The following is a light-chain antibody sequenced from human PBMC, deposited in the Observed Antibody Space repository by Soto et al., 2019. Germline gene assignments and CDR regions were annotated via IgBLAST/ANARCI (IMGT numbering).Light chain of an antibody. CDR1: QDISNF. CDR3: QQYMRYPVT. J-gene: IGKJ5*01. Sequence: DIQMTQSPSSLSASVGDRVTITCRASQDISNFLAWVQQKPGKAPKSLISAASSLQSGVPSKFSGSGSGTDFTLTINSLQPDDSATYYCQQYMRYPVTFGQGTRLEIK. V-gene: IGKV1-16*02. CDR2: AAS.